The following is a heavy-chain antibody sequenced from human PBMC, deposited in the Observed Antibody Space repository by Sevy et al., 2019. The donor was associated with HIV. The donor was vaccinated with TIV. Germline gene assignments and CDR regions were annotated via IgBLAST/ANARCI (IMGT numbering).Heavy chain of an antibody. CDR1: GFTFSSYW. D-gene: IGHD3-3*01. Sequence: GGSLRLSCAASGFTFSSYWMSWVRQAPGKGLEWVANIKQDGSEKYYVDSVKGRFTISRDNAKNSLYLQMNSLRAEDTAVYYCARHVGRGYDFWSGHPYYYYYGMDVWGQGTTVTVS. J-gene: IGHJ6*02. V-gene: IGHV3-7*01. CDR3: ARHVGRGYDFWSGHPYYYYYGMDV. CDR2: IKQDGSEK.